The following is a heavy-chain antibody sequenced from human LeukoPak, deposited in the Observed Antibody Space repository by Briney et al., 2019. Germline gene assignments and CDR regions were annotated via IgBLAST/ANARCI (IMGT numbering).Heavy chain of an antibody. CDR2: ISNSGSTL. Sequence: GGPLRLSCAASGFAFSDFYMFWIRQAPGKGLEWISYISNSGSTLYYADSVKGRFTISRDNDKKLLYLQMNSLRADDTAVYYCARDALGSYDYWGQGTLVTVSS. CDR1: GFAFSDFY. D-gene: IGHD3-10*01. CDR3: ARDALGSYDY. V-gene: IGHV3-11*01. J-gene: IGHJ4*02.